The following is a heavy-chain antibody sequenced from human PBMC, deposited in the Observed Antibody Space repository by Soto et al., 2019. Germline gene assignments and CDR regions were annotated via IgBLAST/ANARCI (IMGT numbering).Heavy chain of an antibody. Sequence: QVQLQESGPGLVKPSETLSLNCTVSGGPISSYYWSWIRQSPGKGLESIGYIYYSGSTNYNPSLKSRVTLSVESFKNQFSLELSSVTAADTAVYFCTRGSISWPPRLDYWGQGTLVTVSS. V-gene: IGHV4-59*01. CDR2: IYYSGST. D-gene: IGHD6-13*01. J-gene: IGHJ4*02. CDR3: TRGSISWPPRLDY. CDR1: GGPISSYY.